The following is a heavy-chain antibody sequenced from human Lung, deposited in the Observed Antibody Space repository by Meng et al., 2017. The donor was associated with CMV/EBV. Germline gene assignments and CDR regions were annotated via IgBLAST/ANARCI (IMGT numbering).Heavy chain of an antibody. D-gene: IGHD1-14*01. Sequence: CGVSADSISSRDSYWSWIRQPPGKGLAWIGYIYESGSTSYNPSLASRVTISVDTSKNQFSLKVMSVTAADTAVYYCAREGTNSYYFDYWGQGTLVTVSS. CDR1: ADSISSRDSY. CDR2: IYESGST. V-gene: IGHV4-30-4*01. CDR3: AREGTNSYYFDY. J-gene: IGHJ4*02.